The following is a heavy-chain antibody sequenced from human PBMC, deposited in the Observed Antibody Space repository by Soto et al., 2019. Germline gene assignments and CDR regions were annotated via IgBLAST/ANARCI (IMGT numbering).Heavy chain of an antibody. D-gene: IGHD3-3*01. Sequence: GGSLRLSCASSGFTFSSYAMHWVRQAPGKGLEWVAVISYDGSNKYYADSVKGRFTISRDNSKNTLYLQMNSLRAEDTAVYYCARGVITIFGVVIITDYGMDVWGQGTTVTVSS. CDR2: ISYDGSNK. CDR3: ARGVITIFGVVIITDYGMDV. CDR1: GFTFSSYA. V-gene: IGHV3-30-3*01. J-gene: IGHJ6*02.